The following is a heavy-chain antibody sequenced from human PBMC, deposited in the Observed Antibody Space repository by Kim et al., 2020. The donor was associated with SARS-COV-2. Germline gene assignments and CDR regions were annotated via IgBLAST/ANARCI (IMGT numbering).Heavy chain of an antibody. D-gene: IGHD3-9*01. CDR2: ISYDGSNK. J-gene: IGHJ6*02. V-gene: IGHV3-30*03. Sequence: GGSLRLSCAASGFTFSSYGMHWVRQAPGKGLEWVAVISYDGSNKYYADSVKGRFTISRDNSKNTLYLQMNSLRAEDTAVYYCATDPRYYAILTGYLVGQQFHYYDGMDVWGQGTTVTVSS. CDR3: ATDPRYYAILTGYLVGQQFHYYDGMDV. CDR1: GFTFSSYG.